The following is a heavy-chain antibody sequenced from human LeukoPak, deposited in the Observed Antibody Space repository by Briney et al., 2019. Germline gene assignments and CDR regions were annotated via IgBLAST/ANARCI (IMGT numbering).Heavy chain of an antibody. V-gene: IGHV1-18*01. D-gene: IGHD2-15*01. CDR3: ARESHLYCSGGSCHPMDV. CDR2: INAFNGDR. J-gene: IGHJ6*03. Sequence: ASVKVSCKASGYSFTNYGITWVRQAPGLGLEWMGWINAFNGDRDHAQKFQGRVTMTTDTSTSTAYMELRSLRSEDTAVYYCARESHLYCSGGSCHPMDVWGKGTTVTVSS. CDR1: GYSFTNYG.